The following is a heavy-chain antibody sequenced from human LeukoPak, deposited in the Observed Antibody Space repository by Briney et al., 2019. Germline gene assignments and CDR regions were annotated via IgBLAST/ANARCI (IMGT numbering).Heavy chain of an antibody. J-gene: IGHJ4*02. CDR1: GYTFTGYY. CDR3: ASWRSGWLTFAY. Sequence: ASVTVSCKASGYTFTGYYMHLVRQAPGQGLEWMGGINPNRGGTNYAQKFQGRVRMTRDTSISTAYIELRGLRSADTAVYYCASWRSGWLTFAYWGQGTVVTVSS. CDR2: INPNRGGT. V-gene: IGHV1-2*02. D-gene: IGHD6-19*01.